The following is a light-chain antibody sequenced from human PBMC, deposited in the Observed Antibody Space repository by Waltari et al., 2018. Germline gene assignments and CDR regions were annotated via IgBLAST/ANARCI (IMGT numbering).Light chain of an antibody. V-gene: IGLV3-21*02. CDR2: ENI. Sequence: SYVLTQPPSVSVAPGQTARVPCWGSNVGSYRVNWYQQKTGQAPVVVVQENIAGPSGIPERFSGSNIGDTATLTISRVEAGDEADYYCQVWDKVNDDMVFGGGTKVTVL. CDR1: NVGSYR. CDR3: QVWDKVNDDMV. J-gene: IGLJ2*01.